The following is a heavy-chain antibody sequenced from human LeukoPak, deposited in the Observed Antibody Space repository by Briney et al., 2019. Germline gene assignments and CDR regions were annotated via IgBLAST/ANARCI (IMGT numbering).Heavy chain of an antibody. CDR1: GYTFTSHD. Sequence: ASVKVSCKASGYTFTSHDINWVRQATGQGLEWMGWMSPNSGDTGYAQKFQGRVTMTRDTSTSTVYMELSSLRSEDTAVYYCARELTDYDFWSGYGGNWFDPWGQGTLVTVSS. J-gene: IGHJ5*02. V-gene: IGHV1-8*01. CDR2: MSPNSGDT. CDR3: ARELTDYDFWSGYGGNWFDP. D-gene: IGHD3-3*01.